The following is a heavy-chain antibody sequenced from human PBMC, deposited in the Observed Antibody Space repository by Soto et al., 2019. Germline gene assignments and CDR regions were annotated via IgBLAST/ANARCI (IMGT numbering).Heavy chain of an antibody. J-gene: IGHJ4*02. Sequence: SETLSLTCTVSGGSISSYYWSWIRQPPGKGLEWIGYIYYSGSTNYNPSLKSRATISVDTSKNQFSLKLSSVTAADTAVYYCAREARYYDSSGYPDYWGQGTLVTVSS. CDR1: GGSISSYY. CDR2: IYYSGST. V-gene: IGHV4-59*01. D-gene: IGHD3-22*01. CDR3: AREARYYDSSGYPDY.